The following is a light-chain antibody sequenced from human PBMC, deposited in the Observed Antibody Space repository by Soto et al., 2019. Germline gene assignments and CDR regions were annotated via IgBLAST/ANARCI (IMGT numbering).Light chain of an antibody. J-gene: IGKJ3*01. CDR1: QSLLHSDGRNY. Sequence: DIVLTHSPLSLPVTPGEPASISCRSSQSLLHSDGRNYLDWYVHKPGQSPQLLIYLGSIRPSGVPDRFRGRGSGTDFIVRISREEAADVAVYYCLQALQSPFACGPGTTVDIK. CDR2: LGS. V-gene: IGKV2-28*01. CDR3: LQALQSPFA.